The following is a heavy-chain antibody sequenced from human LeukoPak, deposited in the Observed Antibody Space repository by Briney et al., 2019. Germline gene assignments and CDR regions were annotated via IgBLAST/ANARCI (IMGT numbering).Heavy chain of an antibody. CDR2: IYSGGST. J-gene: IGHJ6*02. V-gene: IGHV3-53*01. Sequence: GGSLRLSCAASGFTVSSNYMSWVRQAPGKGLEWVSVIYSGGSTYYADSVKGRFTISRDNSKNTLYLQMNSLRAEDTAVYYCARDAFAMGYDYGMDVWGQGTTVTVSS. D-gene: IGHD2-2*01. CDR1: GFTVSSNY. CDR3: ARDAFAMGYDYGMDV.